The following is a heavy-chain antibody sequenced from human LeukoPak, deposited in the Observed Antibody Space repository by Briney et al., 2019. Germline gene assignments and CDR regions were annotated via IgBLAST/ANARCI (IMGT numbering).Heavy chain of an antibody. Sequence: GGSLRPSCAASGFTFSGSAMHWVRQASGEGLEWVGRIRSKANSYATAYAASVKGRFTISRDDSKNTAYLQMNSLKTEDTAVYYCTRLGVALTWGQGTLVTVSS. CDR2: IRSKANSYAT. V-gene: IGHV3-73*01. D-gene: IGHD2-15*01. CDR3: TRLGVALT. CDR1: GFTFSGSA. J-gene: IGHJ5*02.